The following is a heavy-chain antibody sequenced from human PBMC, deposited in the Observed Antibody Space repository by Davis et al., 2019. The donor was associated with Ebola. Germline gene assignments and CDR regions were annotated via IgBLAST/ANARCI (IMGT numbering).Heavy chain of an antibody. V-gene: IGHV4-34*01. J-gene: IGHJ3*02. CDR3: ARHGIGAYYYDSSGYWDAFDI. CDR2: INHSGST. CDR1: GFTFSIYE. Sequence: GSLRLSCGASGFTFSIYEMNWVRQAPGKGLEWIGEINHSGSTNYNPSLKSRVTISVDTSKNQFSLKLSSVTAADTAVYYCARHGIGAYYYDSSGYWDAFDIWGQGTMVTVSS. D-gene: IGHD3-22*01.